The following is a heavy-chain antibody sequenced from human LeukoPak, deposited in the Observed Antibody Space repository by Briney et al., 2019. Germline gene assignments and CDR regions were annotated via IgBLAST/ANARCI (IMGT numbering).Heavy chain of an antibody. J-gene: IGHJ6*02. Sequence: GGSLRLSCSASGFPLSSYAMQCVRQAPGKGLEYVSAIGGSGGRTYYADSVKGRFNISRDNSKNTLYLQMSSVRAEDTAVYFCVRGYSFGPYGMDVWGQGTTVTVCS. D-gene: IGHD2-15*01. CDR2: IGGSGGRT. CDR1: GFPLSSYA. V-gene: IGHV3-64D*09. CDR3: VRGYSFGPYGMDV.